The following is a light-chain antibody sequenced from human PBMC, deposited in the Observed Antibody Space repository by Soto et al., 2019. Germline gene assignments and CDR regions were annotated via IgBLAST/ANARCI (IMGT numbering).Light chain of an antibody. J-gene: IGLJ2*01. Sequence: QSVLTQPPSVSAAPEQRVTISCSGSNSNIGRNPVSWYQQLPGTAPKLLIYGSYNRPSGIPDRFSASKSGTSATLDITGVQTGDEADYYCGAWDSSLSAEIFGGGTKLTVL. CDR2: GSY. CDR3: GAWDSSLSAEI. CDR1: NSNIGRNP. V-gene: IGLV1-51*01.